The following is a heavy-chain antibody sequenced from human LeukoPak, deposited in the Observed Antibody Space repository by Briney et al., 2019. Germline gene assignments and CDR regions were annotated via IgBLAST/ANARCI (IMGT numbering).Heavy chain of an antibody. V-gene: IGHV4-39*01. CDR3: ARLGVVVAATQIDY. CDR1: GDSISSSGYY. Sequence: SETLSLTRTVSGDSISSSGYYWGWIRRPPGKGLEWIGSIYYSGSTYYNPSLKSRVTISVDTSKNQFSLKLSSVTAADTAVYYCARLGVVVAATQIDYWGQGTLVTVSS. CDR2: IYYSGST. J-gene: IGHJ4*02. D-gene: IGHD2-15*01.